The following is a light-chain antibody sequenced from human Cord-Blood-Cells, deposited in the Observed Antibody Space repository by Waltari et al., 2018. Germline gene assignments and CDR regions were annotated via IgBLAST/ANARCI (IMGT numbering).Light chain of an antibody. CDR3: SSYTSSSTCV. V-gene: IGLV2-14*03. Sequence: HSDLTPPPIPSGPPGPSITISYTGTTRDVDGYNYVSWYQQQPGIAPTLMIYDVTNQPAGCSNRFSGVKSGNTASLTISVPQAEDEADYYCSSYTSSSTCVFGGGTKLTVL. CDR2: DVT. J-gene: IGLJ3*02. CDR1: TRDVDGYNY.